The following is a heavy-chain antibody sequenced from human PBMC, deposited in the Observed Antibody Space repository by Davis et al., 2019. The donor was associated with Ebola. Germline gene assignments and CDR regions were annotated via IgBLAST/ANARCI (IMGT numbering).Heavy chain of an antibody. D-gene: IGHD5-12*01. CDR1: GFTFDDYA. Sequence: GGSLRLSCAASGFTFDDYAMHWVRQVPGKGLEWISGISWDSVRISYGDSVKGRFTISRDNAKNSLYLEMNSLRPEDAALYYCARAWGYGGFAHYFDHWGHGSLVSVSS. CDR3: ARAWGYGGFAHYFDH. J-gene: IGHJ4*01. CDR2: ISWDSVRI. V-gene: IGHV3-9*01.